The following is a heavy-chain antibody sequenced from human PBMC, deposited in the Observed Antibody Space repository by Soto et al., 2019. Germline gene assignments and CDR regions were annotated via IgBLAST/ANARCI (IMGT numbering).Heavy chain of an antibody. CDR2: IRSKAYGGTT. CDR1: GFSFGDYA. CDR3: TRRQATFDY. V-gene: IGHV3-49*04. Sequence: GGSLGLCCTACGFSFGDYAMSWVRQAPGKGLEWVGFIRSKAYGGTTEYAASVKGRFTISRDDSKSIAYLQMNSLKTEDTAVYYCTRRQATFDYWGQRTLVTVSS. J-gene: IGHJ4*02.